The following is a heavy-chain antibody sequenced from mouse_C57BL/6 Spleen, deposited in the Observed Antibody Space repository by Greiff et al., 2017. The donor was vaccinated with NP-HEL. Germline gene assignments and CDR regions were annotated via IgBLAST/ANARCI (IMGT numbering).Heavy chain of an antibody. D-gene: IGHD1-1*01. CDR2: ISSGSSRI. V-gene: IGHV5-17*01. CDR1: GFTFSDYG. Sequence: EVQLVESGGGLVKPGGSLKLSCAASGFTFSDYGMHWVRQAPEKGLEWVAYISSGSSRIYYADTVKGRITISRDNAKNTLFLQMTSLRSEATAKYCCARDYGSSYLFDYWGQGTTLTVSS. J-gene: IGHJ2*01. CDR3: ARDYGSSYLFDY.